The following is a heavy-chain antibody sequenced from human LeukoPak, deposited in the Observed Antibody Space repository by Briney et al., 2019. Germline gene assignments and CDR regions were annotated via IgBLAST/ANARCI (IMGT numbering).Heavy chain of an antibody. CDR2: IYYSGST. Sequence: PSETLSLTCTVSGGSISSGDYYWSWIRQPPGEGLEWVGYIYYSGSTYYNPSIKSRVTISVDTSKNQFSLKLSSVTAADTAVYYCARVRGYSSIRWYFDLWGRGTLVTVSS. CDR3: ARVRGYSSIRWYFDL. J-gene: IGHJ2*01. CDR1: GGSISSGDYY. D-gene: IGHD6-13*01. V-gene: IGHV4-30-4*01.